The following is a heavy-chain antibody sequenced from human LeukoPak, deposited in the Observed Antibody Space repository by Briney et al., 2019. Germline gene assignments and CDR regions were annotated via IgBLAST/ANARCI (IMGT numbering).Heavy chain of an antibody. D-gene: IGHD1-7*01. V-gene: IGHV4-61*05. CDR1: GGSISRSSYY. CDR3: AAGNYYFDY. Sequence: SETLSLTCTVSGGSISRSSYYWGWIRQPPGKGLEWIGYIYYSGSTNYNPSLKSRVTMSVDTSKNQFSLKLSSVTAADTAVYYFAAGNYYFDYWGQGTLVTVSS. J-gene: IGHJ4*02. CDR2: IYYSGST.